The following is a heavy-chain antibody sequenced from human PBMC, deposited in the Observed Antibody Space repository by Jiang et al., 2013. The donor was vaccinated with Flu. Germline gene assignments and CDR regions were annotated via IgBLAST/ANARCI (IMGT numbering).Heavy chain of an antibody. CDR1: GFNFITYA. V-gene: IGHV3-64D*06. CDR3: VKADRGDDWFFDY. Sequence: QLLESGGGLVQPGGSLRLSCSASGFNFITYAMHWVRQAPGKGLEFVSGISNNGIMTYWADSVKGRFTISRDNSNNNLYLQMSSLRAEDTAVYYCVKADRGDDWFFDYWGQGTLVTVSS. J-gene: IGHJ4*02. D-gene: IGHD3-9*01. CDR2: ISNNGIMT.